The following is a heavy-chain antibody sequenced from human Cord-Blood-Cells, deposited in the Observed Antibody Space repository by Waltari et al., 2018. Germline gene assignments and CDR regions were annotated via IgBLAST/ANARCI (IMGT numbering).Heavy chain of an antibody. D-gene: IGHD6-6*01. J-gene: IGHJ2*01. CDR2: TRNKANSYTT. Sequence: EVQLVESGGGLVQPGGSLRLSCAASGFTFSDHSMDWVRQAPGKGLEWVGRTRNKANSYTTEYAASVKGRFTISRDDSKNSLYLQMNSLKTEDTAVYYCARESSSYFDLWGRGTLVTVSS. CDR1: GFTFSDHS. V-gene: IGHV3-72*01. CDR3: ARESSSYFDL.